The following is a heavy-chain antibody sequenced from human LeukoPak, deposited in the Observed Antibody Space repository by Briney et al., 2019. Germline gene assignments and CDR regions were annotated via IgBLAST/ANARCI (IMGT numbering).Heavy chain of an antibody. CDR1: GFTFSSYT. Sequence: GGSLRLSCAASGFTFSSYTMNWVRQAPGKGLQSVSSISSSSSYIYYADSVKGRFTISRDNSKNSLYLQMNSLRAEDTAVYYCARDDPAGFQNYWGQGTLVTVSS. CDR2: ISSSSSYI. J-gene: IGHJ4*02. V-gene: IGHV3-21*04. CDR3: ARDDPAGFQNY.